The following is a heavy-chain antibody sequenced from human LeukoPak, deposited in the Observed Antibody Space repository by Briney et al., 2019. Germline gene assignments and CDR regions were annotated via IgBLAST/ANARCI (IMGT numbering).Heavy chain of an antibody. D-gene: IGHD4-17*01. Sequence: ASVKVSCKASGCTFTSYDINWVRQATGQGLEWMGWMNPNSGNTGYAQKIQGRVTMTRNTSISTAYMELSSLRSEDTAVYYCARIYGDYDPLDYWGQGTLVTVSS. J-gene: IGHJ4*02. CDR2: MNPNSGNT. V-gene: IGHV1-8*01. CDR3: ARIYGDYDPLDY. CDR1: GCTFTSYD.